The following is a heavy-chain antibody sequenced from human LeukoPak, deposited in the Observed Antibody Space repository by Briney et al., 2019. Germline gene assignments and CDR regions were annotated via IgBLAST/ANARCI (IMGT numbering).Heavy chain of an antibody. CDR2: IYHSGST. V-gene: IGHV4-30-2*01. J-gene: IGHJ6*02. CDR1: GGSISSGDYY. Sequence: TSETLSLTCTVSGGSISSGDYYWSWIRQPPGKGLEWIGYIYHSGSTYYNPSLKSRVTISVDRSKNQFSLKLSSVTAADTAVYYCARLSATPSYYYGMDVWGQGTTVTVSS. D-gene: IGHD2-2*01. CDR3: ARLSATPSYYYGMDV.